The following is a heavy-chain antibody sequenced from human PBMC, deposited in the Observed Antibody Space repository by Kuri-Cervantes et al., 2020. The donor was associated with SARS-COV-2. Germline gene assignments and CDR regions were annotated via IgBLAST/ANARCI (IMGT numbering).Heavy chain of an antibody. CDR2: ISYDGSNK. V-gene: IGHV3-30-3*01. D-gene: IGHD3-10*01. CDR1: GFTFSIYA. CDR3: ARAFMVRGVNGPGY. Sequence: GGSLRLSCAASGFTFSIYAMHWVRQAPGKGLEWVAVISYDGSNKYYADSVKGRFTISRDNSKNTLYLQMNSLRAEDTAVYYCARAFMVRGVNGPGYWGQGTLVTVSS. J-gene: IGHJ4*02.